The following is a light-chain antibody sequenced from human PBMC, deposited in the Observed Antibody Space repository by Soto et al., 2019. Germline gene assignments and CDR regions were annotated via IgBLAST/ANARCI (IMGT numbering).Light chain of an antibody. V-gene: IGLV2-14*02. Sequence: QSLLTQPASVSGSPGQSITISCTGTSSDVGNYNLVSWYQQHPGKAPKLMVYDVSNRPSGVSNRFSGSKSGNTASLTISGLQAEDEADYYCSSYTSSSTYVFGTGTKVTVL. CDR2: DVS. CDR3: SSYTSSSTYV. J-gene: IGLJ1*01. CDR1: SSDVGNYNL.